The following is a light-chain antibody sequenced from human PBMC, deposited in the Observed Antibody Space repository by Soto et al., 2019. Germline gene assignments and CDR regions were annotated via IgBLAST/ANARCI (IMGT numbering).Light chain of an antibody. J-gene: IGLJ1*01. CDR1: RSDGGGYNY. Sequence: QSVLTQPASVSGSPGQSITISCTGTRSDGGGYNYVSWYQQHPGKAPKLMIYEVSNRPSGVSDRVSGSKSGNTASLTISGLQAEDEADYYCSSYTSSSTLYVFGTGTKVTVL. CDR3: SSYTSSSTLYV. V-gene: IGLV2-14*01. CDR2: EVS.